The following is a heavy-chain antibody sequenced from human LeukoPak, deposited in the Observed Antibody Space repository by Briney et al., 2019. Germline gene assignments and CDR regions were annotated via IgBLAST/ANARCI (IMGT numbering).Heavy chain of an antibody. CDR3: AKGTTVTTPDAFDI. D-gene: IGHD4-11*01. Sequence: GGSLRLSCEVSGLTFSRYSMSWVRQAPGKGLEWVSAISGSGGSTYYADSVKGRFTISRDNSKNTLYLQMNSLRAEDTAVYYCAKGTTVTTPDAFDIWGQGTMVTVSS. CDR1: GLTFSRYS. J-gene: IGHJ3*02. V-gene: IGHV3-23*01. CDR2: ISGSGGST.